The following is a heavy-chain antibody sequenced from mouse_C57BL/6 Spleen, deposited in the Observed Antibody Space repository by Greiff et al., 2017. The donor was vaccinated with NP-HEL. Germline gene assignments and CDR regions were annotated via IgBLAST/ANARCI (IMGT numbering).Heavy chain of an antibody. CDR2: IDPSDSET. CDR3: AREEGLPFAC. D-gene: IGHD5-5*01. Sequence: QVQLQQPGAELVRPGSSVKLSCKASGYTFTSYWMHWVKQRPIQGLEWIGNIDPSDSETHYNQKFKDKATLTVDKSSSTAYLQLSSLTSEDTAVYYCAREEGLPFACWGQGTLVTVSA. V-gene: IGHV1-52*01. J-gene: IGHJ3*01. CDR1: GYTFTSYW.